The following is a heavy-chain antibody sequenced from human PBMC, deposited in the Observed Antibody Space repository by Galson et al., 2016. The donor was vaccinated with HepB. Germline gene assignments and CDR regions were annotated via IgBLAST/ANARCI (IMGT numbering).Heavy chain of an antibody. V-gene: IGHV1-58*01. Sequence: SVKVSCKASGFTFTSSAVQWVRQARGQRLEWIGWIVVGSDNTNYAQKFQERVTITRDMSTGTAYMELSSLRSEDTAVYYCAAAFARSGYTPSFDYWGQGTLVTVSS. D-gene: IGHD3-22*01. CDR1: GFTFTSSA. CDR2: IVVGSDNT. CDR3: AAAFARSGYTPSFDY. J-gene: IGHJ4*02.